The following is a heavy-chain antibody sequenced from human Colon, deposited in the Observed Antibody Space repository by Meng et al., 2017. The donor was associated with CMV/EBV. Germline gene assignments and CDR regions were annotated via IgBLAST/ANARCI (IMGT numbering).Heavy chain of an antibody. V-gene: IGHV3-7*01. CDR1: GFNFNFYW. Sequence: GESLKISCEVSGFNFNFYWISWVRQAPGKGLEWVANINRDGSEKNYVDSVKGRFTVSRDNVKNSLYLQMNNLRVEDMAVYYCAKGQGIIYDWGQGTLVTVSS. D-gene: IGHD5/OR15-5a*01. CDR2: INRDGSEK. CDR3: AKGQGIIYD. J-gene: IGHJ4*02.